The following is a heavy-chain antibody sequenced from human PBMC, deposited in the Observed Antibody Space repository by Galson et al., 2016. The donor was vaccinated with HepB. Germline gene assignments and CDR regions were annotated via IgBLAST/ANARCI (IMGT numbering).Heavy chain of an antibody. V-gene: IGHV1-46*01. CDR3: ARDADPTYYYGSGSYSGLDY. J-gene: IGHJ4*02. CDR1: GYTFTSYY. Sequence: SVKVSCKASGYTFTSYYMHWVRQAPGQGLEWMGIINPSGGSISYAQKFQDRVTMTRDTSTSTVYMELGSLRSEDTAMYYCARDADPTYYYGSGSYSGLDYWGQGTLVTVSS. CDR2: INPSGGSI. D-gene: IGHD3-10*01.